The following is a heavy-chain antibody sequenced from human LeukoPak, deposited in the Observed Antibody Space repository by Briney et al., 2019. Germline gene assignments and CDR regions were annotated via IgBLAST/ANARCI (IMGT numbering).Heavy chain of an antibody. CDR1: GFTFSHYW. V-gene: IGHV3-74*01. CDR2: INSDGSST. CDR3: ATERAGRDGYIVFDY. Sequence: GGSLGLSCAASGFTFSHYWMHWVRQAPGKGLVWVSRINSDGSSTTYADSVKGRFTISRDNAKNMLYLQMNSLRAEDTAVYYCATERAGRDGYIVFDYWGQGTLVTVSS. D-gene: IGHD5-24*01. J-gene: IGHJ4*02.